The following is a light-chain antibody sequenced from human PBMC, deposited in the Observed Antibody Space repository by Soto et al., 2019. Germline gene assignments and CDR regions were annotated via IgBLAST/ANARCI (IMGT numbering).Light chain of an antibody. V-gene: IGKV1-5*01. Sequence: DIQMTQSPSTLSASIGDRVTITCRASQGITTFLAWYQQKPGKAPQILIYDASKLEPGVPSRLSGGGSGTEFTLTISSLQPDDFATYYCQQYSTYPLTFGGGTKVDSK. CDR2: DAS. J-gene: IGKJ4*01. CDR1: QGITTF. CDR3: QQYSTYPLT.